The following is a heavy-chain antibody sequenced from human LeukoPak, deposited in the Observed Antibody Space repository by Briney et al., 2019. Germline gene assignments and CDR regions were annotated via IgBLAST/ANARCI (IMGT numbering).Heavy chain of an antibody. CDR3: AREIPVGATEGIDY. J-gene: IGHJ4*02. D-gene: IGHD1-26*01. CDR2: INTNTGNP. V-gene: IGHV7-4-1*02. CDR1: GYTFTSYA. Sequence: GASVKVSCKASGYTFTSYAMNWVRQAPGQGLEWMGWINTNTGNPTYAQGFTGRFVFSLDTSVSTAYLQISSLKAEDTAVYYCAREIPVGATEGIDYWGQGTLVTVSS.